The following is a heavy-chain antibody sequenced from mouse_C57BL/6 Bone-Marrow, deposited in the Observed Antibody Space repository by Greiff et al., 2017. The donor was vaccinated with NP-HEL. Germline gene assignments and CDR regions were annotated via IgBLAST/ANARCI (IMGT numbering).Heavy chain of an antibody. V-gene: IGHV1-80*01. D-gene: IGHD1-1*01. J-gene: IGHJ1*03. Sequence: VQVVESGAELVKPGASVKISCKASGYAFSSYWMNWVKQRPGKGLEWIGQIYPGDGDTNYNGKFKGKATLTADKSSSTAYMQLSSLTSEDSAVYFCARSVLRYPWYFDVWGTGTTVTVSS. CDR1: GYAFSSYW. CDR2: IYPGDGDT. CDR3: ARSVLRYPWYFDV.